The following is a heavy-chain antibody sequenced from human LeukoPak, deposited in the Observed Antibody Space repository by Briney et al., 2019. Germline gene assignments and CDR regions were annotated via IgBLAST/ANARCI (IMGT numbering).Heavy chain of an antibody. CDR2: IWYDGSKK. CDR3: ARDRAVSYFDY. CDR1: GFTFSNYG. V-gene: IGHV3-33*01. Sequence: PVRSLRLSCAASGFTFSNYGMHWVRQAPGKGLEWVAVIWYDGSKKYYAYSVKGRLTISRANSKNTLYLEMNSLRAEDTAVYYCARDRAVSYFDYWGQGTLVTVSS. J-gene: IGHJ4*02. D-gene: IGHD3-16*02.